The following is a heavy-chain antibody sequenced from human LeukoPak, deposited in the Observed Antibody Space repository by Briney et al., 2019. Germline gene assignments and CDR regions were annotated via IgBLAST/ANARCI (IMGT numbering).Heavy chain of an antibody. Sequence: PSETLSLTCAVYGGSFSGYYWSWIRQPPGKGLEWIGEINHSGSTNYNPSLKSRVTISVDTSKNQFSLKLSSMTAADTAVYYCARGPNYYDSSGYYYWGQGTLVTVSS. CDR1: GGSFSGYY. D-gene: IGHD3-22*01. J-gene: IGHJ4*02. CDR2: INHSGST. CDR3: ARGPNYYDSSGYYY. V-gene: IGHV4-34*01.